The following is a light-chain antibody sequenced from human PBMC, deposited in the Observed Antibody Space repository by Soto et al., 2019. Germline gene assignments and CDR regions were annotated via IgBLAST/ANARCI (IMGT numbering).Light chain of an antibody. Sequence: IVMTQSPATLSVSPGERATLSCRASQSVSIDLACYQQTPGQAPRLLIYGASTRATGIPVRFSGSASGTEFTLTISSLQSEDFTVHYCQQYNKWPLTFGQATKVDIK. CDR3: QQYNKWPLT. J-gene: IGKJ1*01. CDR1: QSVSID. CDR2: GAS. V-gene: IGKV3-15*01.